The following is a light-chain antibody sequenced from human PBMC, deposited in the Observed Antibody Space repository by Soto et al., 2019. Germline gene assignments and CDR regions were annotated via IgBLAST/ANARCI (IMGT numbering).Light chain of an antibody. CDR2: GAS. Sequence: AIQMTQSPSSLSASVGDRVTITCRASQDIRTALGWYQQKPGKAPKLLIYGASTLQSGVPSRFSGSGSGTDFTLTISSLQPEDFATYYCLQDHNYPRTFGQGTKVEIK. CDR3: LQDHNYPRT. CDR1: QDIRTA. J-gene: IGKJ1*01. V-gene: IGKV1-6*01.